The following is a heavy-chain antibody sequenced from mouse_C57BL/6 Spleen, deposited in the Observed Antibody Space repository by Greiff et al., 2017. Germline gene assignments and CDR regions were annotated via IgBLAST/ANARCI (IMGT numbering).Heavy chain of an antibody. CDR2: IYPGDGDT. Sequence: VKLQHSGPELVKPGASVKISCKASGYAFSSSWMNWVKQRPGKGLEWIGRIYPGDGDTNYNGKFQGKATLTADKSSSTAYMQLSSWTSEDAAVYFCAMWDTGYYFGYWGQGTTLTVSS. J-gene: IGHJ2*01. V-gene: IGHV1-82*01. CDR3: AMWDTGYYFGY. CDR1: GYAFSSSW. D-gene: IGHD1-1*01.